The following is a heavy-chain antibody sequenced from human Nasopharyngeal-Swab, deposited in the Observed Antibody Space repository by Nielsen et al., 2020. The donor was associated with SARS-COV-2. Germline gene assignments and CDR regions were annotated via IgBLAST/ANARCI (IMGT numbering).Heavy chain of an antibody. D-gene: IGHD3-3*01. CDR1: GLTFSSYS. CDR3: ASLQYYDFWSGYYPKDYYYYMDV. Sequence: GESLKISCATSGLTFSSYSMNWVRQAPGKGLEWVSSISSSSSYIYYADSVKGRFTISRDNAKNSLYLQMNSLRAEDTAVYYCASLQYYDFWSGYYPKDYYYYMDVWGKGTTVTVSS. V-gene: IGHV3-21*01. CDR2: ISSSSSYI. J-gene: IGHJ6*03.